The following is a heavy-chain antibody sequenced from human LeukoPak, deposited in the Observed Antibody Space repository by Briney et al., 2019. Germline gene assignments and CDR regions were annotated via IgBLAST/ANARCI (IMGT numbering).Heavy chain of an antibody. J-gene: IGHJ4*02. CDR3: ARGSASAGWPLDY. CDR2: INADNGDT. Sequence: ASVKVSCKASGYTFTNYAVHWVRQAPGQRLEWMGWINADNGDTKYSQKFQDRLTITRDTSASTAYMDLSSLRSEDTAAYYCARGSASAGWPLDYWGQGTLVTVSS. CDR1: GYTFTNYA. D-gene: IGHD6-19*01. V-gene: IGHV1-3*01.